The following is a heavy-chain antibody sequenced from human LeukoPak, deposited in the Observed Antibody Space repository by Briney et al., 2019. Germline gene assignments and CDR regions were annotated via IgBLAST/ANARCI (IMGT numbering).Heavy chain of an antibody. Sequence: GASVKVSCKASGYTFTGYYMHWVRQAPGQGLEWMGWINPNSGGTNYAQKFQGWVTMTRDTSISTAYMELSRLTSDDTAVYYCARDRRSHYYGSGSYYPDVFDIWGQGTMVTVSS. D-gene: IGHD3-10*01. V-gene: IGHV1-2*04. CDR1: GYTFTGYY. J-gene: IGHJ3*02. CDR2: INPNSGGT. CDR3: ARDRRSHYYGSGSYYPDVFDI.